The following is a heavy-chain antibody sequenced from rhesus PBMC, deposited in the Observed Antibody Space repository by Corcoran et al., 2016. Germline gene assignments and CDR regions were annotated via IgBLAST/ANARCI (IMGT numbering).Heavy chain of an antibody. CDR1: GGSISSSNW. CDR3: AIHCSDSGCSNATFDY. CDR2: FSGSSGST. V-gene: IGHV4-65*02. Sequence: QVQLQESGPGLVKPSETLSLTCAVSGGSISSSNWWSWIRQPPGKGPEWSGYFSGSSGSTYYNPSLKSRVTISKDTSKNQFSLKLSSVTAADTAVYYCAIHCSDSGCSNATFDYWGQGVLVTVSS. D-gene: IGHD2-33*01. J-gene: IGHJ4*01.